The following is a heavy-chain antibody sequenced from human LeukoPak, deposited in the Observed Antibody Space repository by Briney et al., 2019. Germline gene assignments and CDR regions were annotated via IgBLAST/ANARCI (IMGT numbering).Heavy chain of an antibody. J-gene: IGHJ4*02. Sequence: PGGSLRLSCAASGFTFSSSAMNWVRQAPGKGLEWVSTISGGGGSTYYADSVKGRFTISRDNSKNTLYLQMNSLRAEDTAVYYCAKLAGQYYFDYWGQGTLVTVSS. CDR3: AKLAGQYYFDY. CDR2: ISGGGGST. V-gene: IGHV3-23*01. D-gene: IGHD6-19*01. CDR1: GFTFSSSA.